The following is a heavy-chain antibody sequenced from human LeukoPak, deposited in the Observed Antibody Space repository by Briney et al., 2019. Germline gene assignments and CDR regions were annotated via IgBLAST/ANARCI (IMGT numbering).Heavy chain of an antibody. Sequence: GRSLRLSCAASGFTFYDYAMHWVRHAPGKGLEWVSGINWNSSSIGYADSVKGRFTISRDNAKNSLYLQMNSLRAEDMALYYCAKDIAAAAFYYFDYWGQGTLVTVSS. CDR3: AKDIAAAAFYYFDY. V-gene: IGHV3-9*03. J-gene: IGHJ4*02. D-gene: IGHD6-13*01. CDR1: GFTFYDYA. CDR2: INWNSSSI.